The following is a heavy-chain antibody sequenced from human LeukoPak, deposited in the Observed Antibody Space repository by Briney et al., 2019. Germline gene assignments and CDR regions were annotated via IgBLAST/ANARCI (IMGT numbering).Heavy chain of an antibody. V-gene: IGHV4-59*08. Sequence: PSETLSLTCTLSGGSFSNYYWTRIRQPPGKGLEWLGYIYSTGSINYNPSLESRGTISIDTSKNTFSLKLTSVTAADTAVYFCAKGNLDLANDMWGEGTMVTVSS. J-gene: IGHJ3*02. D-gene: IGHD5-12*01. CDR1: GGSFSNYY. CDR2: IYSTGSI. CDR3: AKGNLDLANDM.